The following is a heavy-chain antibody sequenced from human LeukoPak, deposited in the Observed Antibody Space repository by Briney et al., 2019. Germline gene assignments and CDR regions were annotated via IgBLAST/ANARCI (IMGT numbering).Heavy chain of an antibody. CDR1: GFTFSSYG. D-gene: IGHD4-17*01. CDR3: ARPRGGYGDYGHFDY. V-gene: IGHV3-33*01. Sequence: GRSLRLSCGASGFTFSSYGMHWVRQAPGKGLEWVAVIWYDGSNKYYADSVKGRFTISRDNSKNTLYLQMNSLRAEDTAVYYCARPRGGYGDYGHFDYWGQGTLVTVSS. CDR2: IWYDGSNK. J-gene: IGHJ4*02.